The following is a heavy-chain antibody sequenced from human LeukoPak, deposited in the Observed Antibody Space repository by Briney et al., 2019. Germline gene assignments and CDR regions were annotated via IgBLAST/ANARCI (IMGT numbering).Heavy chain of an antibody. Sequence: GGSLRLSCAAPGFTFDDYTIHWVRQVPGRGLEWVSGITSNSATMAYADSVKGRFTISRDNAKNSLYLQMNSLRPEDTALYYCAKGIRTVRLHYFDYWGQGTLVTVSS. CDR2: ITSNSATM. J-gene: IGHJ4*02. CDR1: GFTFDDYT. D-gene: IGHD6-6*01. CDR3: AKGIRTVRLHYFDY. V-gene: IGHV3-9*01.